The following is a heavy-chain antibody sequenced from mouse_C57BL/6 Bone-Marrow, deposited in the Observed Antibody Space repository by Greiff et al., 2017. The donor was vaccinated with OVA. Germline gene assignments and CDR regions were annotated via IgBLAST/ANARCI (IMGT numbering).Heavy chain of an antibody. V-gene: IGHV2-2*01. CDR1: GFSLTSYG. CDR2: IWSGGST. Sequence: VNLVESGPGLVQPSQSLSITCTVSGFSLTSYGVHWVRQSPGKGLEWLGVIWSGGSTDYNAAFISRLSISKDNSKSQVFFKMNSLQADDTAIYYCARTLYGNYEGAYWGQGTLVTVSA. J-gene: IGHJ3*01. D-gene: IGHD2-1*01. CDR3: ARTLYGNYEGAY.